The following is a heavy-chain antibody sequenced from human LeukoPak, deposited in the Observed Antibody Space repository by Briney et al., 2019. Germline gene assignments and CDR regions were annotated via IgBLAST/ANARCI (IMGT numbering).Heavy chain of an antibody. CDR3: ARHGWDRGFDY. CDR2: INHSGST. Sequence: SETLSLTCTVSGGSISSSSYYWGWIRQPPGKGLEWIGEINHSGSTNYNPSPKSRVTISVDTSKNQFSLKLSSVTAADTAVYYCARHGWDRGFDYWGQGTLVTVSS. CDR1: GGSISSSSYY. D-gene: IGHD6-19*01. J-gene: IGHJ4*02. V-gene: IGHV4-39*01.